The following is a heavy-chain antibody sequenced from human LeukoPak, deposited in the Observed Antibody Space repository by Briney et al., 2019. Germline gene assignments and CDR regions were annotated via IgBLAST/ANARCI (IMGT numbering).Heavy chain of an antibody. CDR1: GGTFSSYA. J-gene: IGHJ4*02. CDR2: IIPIFGIA. V-gene: IGHV1-69*04. CDR3: ASTPDLYGEYAYFDY. Sequence: SSVNVSCKASGGTFSSYAISWVRQAPGQGLDWMGRIIPIFGIANYAQKFQGRVTITADKSTSTAYMELSSLSSEDRAVYYCASTPDLYGEYAYFDYWGQGTLVTVSS. D-gene: IGHD4-17*01.